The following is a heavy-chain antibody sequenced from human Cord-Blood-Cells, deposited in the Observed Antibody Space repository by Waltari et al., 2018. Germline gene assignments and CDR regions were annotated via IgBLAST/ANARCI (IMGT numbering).Heavy chain of an antibody. CDR3: AREMNPITMIVGGMDV. D-gene: IGHD3-22*01. J-gene: IGHJ6*02. Sequence: QVQLVESGGGVVQPGRSLRLSGAASGFTFSSYAMHWVRQAPGKGLEWVAVISYDGSNKYYADSVKGRFTISRDNSKNTLYLQMNSLRAEDTAVYYCAREMNPITMIVGGMDVWGQGTTVTVSS. V-gene: IGHV3-30*04. CDR2: ISYDGSNK. CDR1: GFTFSSYA.